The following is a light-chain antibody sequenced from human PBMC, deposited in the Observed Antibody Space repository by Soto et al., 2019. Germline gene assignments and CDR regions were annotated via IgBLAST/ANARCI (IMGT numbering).Light chain of an antibody. Sequence: EIVLTQSPGTLSLSPGERATLSCRASQSVSSGYFAWYQQKPGQAPSLLIYGASSRAAGVPDRFSGSGSGTDFTLTISRLEPEDFAVYYCQQYCTSPWTFGQGTKVEIK. CDR2: GAS. J-gene: IGKJ1*01. V-gene: IGKV3-20*01. CDR1: QSVSSGY. CDR3: QQYCTSPWT.